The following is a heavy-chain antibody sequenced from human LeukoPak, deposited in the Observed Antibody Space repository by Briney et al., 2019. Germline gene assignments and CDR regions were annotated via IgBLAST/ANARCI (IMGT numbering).Heavy chain of an antibody. CDR1: GGSISSSSYY. CDR3: ARRPRGGLFDY. D-gene: IGHD3-16*01. J-gene: IGHJ4*02. CDR2: IYYSGST. Sequence: SETLSLTCTVSGGSISSSSYYWGWIRQPPGKGLEWIGSIYYSGSTYYNPSLKCRVTISVDTSKNQFSLKLSSVTAADTAVYYCARRPRGGLFDYWGQGTLVTVSS. V-gene: IGHV4-39*01.